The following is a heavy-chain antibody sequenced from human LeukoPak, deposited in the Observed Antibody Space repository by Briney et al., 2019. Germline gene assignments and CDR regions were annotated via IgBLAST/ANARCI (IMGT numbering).Heavy chain of an antibody. V-gene: IGHV1-2*02. CDR2: INPDSGAT. Sequence: ASVKVSCKASGYTFTGYCMHWVRQAPGQGLEWMGWINPDSGATNYTEEFQGSVTLTRDTSISTAYMELSRLRSDDTAVYYCARGSYGDYLLDYWGQGTLVTVSS. D-gene: IGHD4-17*01. J-gene: IGHJ4*02. CDR1: GYTFTGYC. CDR3: ARGSYGDYLLDY.